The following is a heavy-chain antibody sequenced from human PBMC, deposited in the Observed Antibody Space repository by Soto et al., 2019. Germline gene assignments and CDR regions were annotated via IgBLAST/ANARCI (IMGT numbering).Heavy chain of an antibody. Sequence: QIQLVQSGAEVKRPGASVKVSCKASGYTFSTHGITWVRRAPGQGIEWMGWSSAFNGNSKYAQKFQGRVTMTTDTSTATAYMELRSLRFDDTAVYDCAKGVYDYTFWGQGTLVTVSS. CDR3: AKGVYDYTF. D-gene: IGHD4-4*01. CDR1: GYTFSTHG. CDR2: SSAFNGNS. V-gene: IGHV1-18*01. J-gene: IGHJ4*02.